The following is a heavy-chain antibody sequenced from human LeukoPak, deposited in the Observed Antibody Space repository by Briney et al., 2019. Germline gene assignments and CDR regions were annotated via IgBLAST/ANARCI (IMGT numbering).Heavy chain of an antibody. CDR3: ARDAITYDFWSGYPPDPFDF. Sequence: ASVKVSCKASGYTFTGYYMHWVRQAPGQGLEWMGWINPNSGGTNYAQKFQGRVTMTRDTSISTAYMELSRLRSDDTAVYYCARDAITYDFWSGYPPDPFDFWGQGILVTVSS. D-gene: IGHD3-3*01. CDR1: GYTFTGYY. J-gene: IGHJ4*02. CDR2: INPNSGGT. V-gene: IGHV1-2*02.